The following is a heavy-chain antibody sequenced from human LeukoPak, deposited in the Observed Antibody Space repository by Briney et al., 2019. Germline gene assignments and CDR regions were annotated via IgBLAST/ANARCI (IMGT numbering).Heavy chain of an antibody. CDR3: ARGVNSGSYYPYFDY. J-gene: IGHJ4*02. CDR1: GYFISSGYY. V-gene: IGHV4-38-2*02. D-gene: IGHD1-26*01. CDR2: IYHSGST. Sequence: SETLSLTCTVSGYFISSGYYWGWIRQPPGKGLEWIGSIYHSGSTYYNPSLKSRVTISVDTSKNQFSLKLSSVTAADTAVYYCARGVNSGSYYPYFDYWGQGTLVTVSS.